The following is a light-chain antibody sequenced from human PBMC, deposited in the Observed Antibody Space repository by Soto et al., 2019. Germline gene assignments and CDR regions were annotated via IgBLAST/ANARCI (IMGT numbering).Light chain of an antibody. J-gene: IGKJ4*01. CDR3: QQYGSSPLLT. Sequence: EIVLKQSPGTLYLSPGERATLSCRASQSVSSSYLAWYQQKPGQAPRLLIDGASSRATGIPDRFSGSGSGTDFTLTISRLEPEDFAVYYCQQYGSSPLLTFCGGTKVEIK. CDR2: GAS. CDR1: QSVSSSY. V-gene: IGKV3-20*01.